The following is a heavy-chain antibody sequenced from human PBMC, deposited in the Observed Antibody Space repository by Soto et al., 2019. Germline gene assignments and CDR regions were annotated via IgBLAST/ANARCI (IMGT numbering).Heavy chain of an antibody. CDR3: ARGYSHYAH. J-gene: IGHJ4*02. Sequence: LSLTCTVSGGSVSRDSNFWSWIRQPPGKGLEWIGYIYYSGPSRYNPSLESRVTISIDSSKNQVSLTLTSVTAADTAVYYCARGYSHYAHWGRGTLVTVSS. CDR1: GGSVSRDSNF. CDR2: IYYSGPS. D-gene: IGHD4-4*01. V-gene: IGHV4-61*01.